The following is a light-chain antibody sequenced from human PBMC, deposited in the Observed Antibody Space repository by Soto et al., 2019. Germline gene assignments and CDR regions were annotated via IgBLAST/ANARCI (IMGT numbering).Light chain of an antibody. V-gene: IGKV1-12*01. CDR1: QGISGW. CDR3: QQANSFPT. CDR2: AAS. Sequence: DIQMTQSPSSVSASVGDRVTITCRASQGISGWLAWYQQKPGKAPRLLIYAASNLQSGVPSRFSGSGSGTDFTLTISSLQAEDFANSYCQQANSFPTFGQGTKVEIK. J-gene: IGKJ1*01.